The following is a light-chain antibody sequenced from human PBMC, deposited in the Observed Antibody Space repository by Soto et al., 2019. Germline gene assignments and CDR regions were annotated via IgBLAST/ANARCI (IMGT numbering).Light chain of an antibody. J-gene: IGKJ1*01. CDR1: QNIGSS. V-gene: IGKV3-15*01. CDR3: QQYNNWPPRT. CDR2: GAS. Sequence: EIVMTQSPATLSVSPGDSVTLSCRASQNIGSSLAWYQQKSGQAPRILIYGASTRATGVRPRFSGRGSGTEFTLTISDLQSEDSAVYYCQQYNNWPPRTFGPGTKVE.